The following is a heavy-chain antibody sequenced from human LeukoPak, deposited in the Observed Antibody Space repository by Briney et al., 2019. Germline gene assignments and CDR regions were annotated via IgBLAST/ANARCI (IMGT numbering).Heavy chain of an antibody. CDR2: IRPDGSNK. CDR1: GFPFSSYG. D-gene: IGHD5-12*01. V-gene: IGHV3-33*01. J-gene: IGHJ4*02. CDR3: ARHNHGYDWDY. Sequence: GGSLRLSCSASGFPFSSYGMHWIRQAPGKGLVWVAVIRPDGSNKYYADSVKGRFTVSRDNSKNTLYLQMNSLRSEDTAVYYCARHNHGYDWDYWGQGTLVTVSS.